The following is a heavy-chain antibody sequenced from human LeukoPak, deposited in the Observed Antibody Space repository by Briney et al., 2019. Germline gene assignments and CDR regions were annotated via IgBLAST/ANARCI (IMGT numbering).Heavy chain of an antibody. CDR1: GFTFSSYA. CDR2: IISSGSRT. V-gene: IGHV3-23*01. Sequence: GGSLRLSCAASGFTFSSYAMSWVRQAPGRGLEWVSGIISSGSRTYYADSVKGRFTISRDNSKNTLYLQMNSLRAEDTAVYCCAKGPGPYYYYGMDVWGQGTTVTVSS. J-gene: IGHJ6*02. CDR3: AKGPGPYYYYGMDV.